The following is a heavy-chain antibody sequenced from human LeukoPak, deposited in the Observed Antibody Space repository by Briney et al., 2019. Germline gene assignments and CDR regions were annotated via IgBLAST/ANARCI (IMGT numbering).Heavy chain of an antibody. V-gene: IGHV1-18*01. Sequence: GASVKVSCKASGYTFTSYGISWVRQAPGQGLEWMGWISAYNGNTNHAQKLQGRVTMTTDTSTSTAYMELRRLRSDDTAVYYCARFFWSGYYYYYYMDVWGKGTTVTVSS. CDR3: ARFFWSGYYYYYYMDV. D-gene: IGHD3-3*01. J-gene: IGHJ6*03. CDR1: GYTFTSYG. CDR2: ISAYNGNT.